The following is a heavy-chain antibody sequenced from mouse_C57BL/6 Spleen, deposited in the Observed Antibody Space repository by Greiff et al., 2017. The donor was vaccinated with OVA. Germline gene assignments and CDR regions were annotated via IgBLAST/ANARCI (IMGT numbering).Heavy chain of an antibody. CDR3: ARNGRDYAMDY. CDR2: INPSTGGT. Sequence: EVKLVESGPELVKPGASVKISCKASGYSFTGYYMNWVKQSPEKSLEWIGEINPSTGGTTYNQKFKAKATLTVDKSSSTAYMQLKSLTSEDSAVYYCARNGRDYAMDYWGQGTSVTVSS. CDR1: GYSFTGYY. V-gene: IGHV1-42*01. J-gene: IGHJ4*01. D-gene: IGHD1-1*01.